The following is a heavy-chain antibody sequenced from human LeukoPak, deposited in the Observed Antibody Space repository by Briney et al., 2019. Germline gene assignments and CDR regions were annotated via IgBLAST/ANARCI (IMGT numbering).Heavy chain of an antibody. D-gene: IGHD3-10*01. CDR1: GYTFTSYG. J-gene: IGHJ6*02. CDR2: ISAYNGNT. CDR3: AREQLLWFGESSYGMDV. Sequence: ASVKVSCKASGYTFTSYGISWVRQAPGQGLEWMGWISAYNGNTNYAQKLQGRVTMTTDTSTSTAYMELRSLRSDDTAVYYCAREQLLWFGESSYGMDVWGQETTVTVSS. V-gene: IGHV1-18*01.